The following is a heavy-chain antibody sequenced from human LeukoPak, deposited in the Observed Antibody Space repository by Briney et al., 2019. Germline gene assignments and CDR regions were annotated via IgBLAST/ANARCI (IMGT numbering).Heavy chain of an antibody. CDR3: ARGGADYDPWDYYGMDV. J-gene: IGHJ6*02. D-gene: IGHD3-16*01. V-gene: IGHV4-4*07. CDR1: GGSISSYY. Sequence: SETLSLTCTVSGGSISSYYWSWIRQPAGKGLEWIGRIYTSGSTNYNPSLKSRVTMSVDTSKNQFSLKLSSVTVADTAVYYCARGGADYDPWDYYGMDVWGQGTTVTVSS. CDR2: IYTSGST.